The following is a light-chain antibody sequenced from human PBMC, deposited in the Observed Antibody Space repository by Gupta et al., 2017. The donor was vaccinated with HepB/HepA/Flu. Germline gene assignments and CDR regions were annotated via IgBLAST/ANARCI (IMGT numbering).Light chain of an antibody. Sequence: SVSGSPGQSITISCTGTSSDVGGFTYVSWYQQHPGKAHKLMIYDVSNRPSGVSNRFSGSKSGNNASPITFGVQAEDEADDYCSSSKSSSTRWVFGTGTKVTVL. CDR2: DVS. CDR3: SSSKSSSTRWV. CDR1: SSDVGGFTY. J-gene: IGLJ1*01. V-gene: IGLV2-14*04.